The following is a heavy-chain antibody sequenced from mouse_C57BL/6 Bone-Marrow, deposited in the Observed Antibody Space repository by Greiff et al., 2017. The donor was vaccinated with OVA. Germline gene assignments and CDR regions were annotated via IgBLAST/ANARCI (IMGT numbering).Heavy chain of an antibody. J-gene: IGHJ3*01. CDR1: GYTFTSYW. CDR2: IYPGSGST. Sequence: QVQLQQPGAELVKPGASVKMSCKASGYTFTSYWITWVKQRPGQGLEWIGDIYPGSGSTNYNAKFKSKATLTVDTSSSTAYMQLSSLTSEDSAVYYCAREGELVETCADWGQGTLVTVSA. D-gene: IGHD1-1*02. CDR3: AREGELVETCAD. V-gene: IGHV1-55*01.